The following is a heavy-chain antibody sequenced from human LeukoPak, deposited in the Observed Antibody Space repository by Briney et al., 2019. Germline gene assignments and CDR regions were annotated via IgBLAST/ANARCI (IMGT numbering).Heavy chain of an antibody. J-gene: IGHJ6*03. CDR3: ARRASVDYDLWSGSAYYYMDV. CDR1: GGSISSSSYY. Sequence: PSETLSLTCPVSGGSISSSSYYWGWIRQPPGKGLEWIGSIYYSGSTYYNPSLKSRVTISVDTSKNQFSLKLSSVTATDTAVYYCARRASVDYDLWSGSAYYYMDVWGKGTTVTVSS. D-gene: IGHD3-3*01. CDR2: IYYSGST. V-gene: IGHV4-39*01.